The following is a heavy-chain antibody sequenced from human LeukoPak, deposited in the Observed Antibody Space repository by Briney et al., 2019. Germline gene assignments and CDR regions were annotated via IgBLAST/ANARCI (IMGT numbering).Heavy chain of an antibody. V-gene: IGHV4-61*01. CDR1: GGSVSSGSYY. D-gene: IGHD4-17*01. CDR3: ARRAARSFYGDYGDYFDY. Sequence: SETLSLTCTVSGGSVSSGSYYWSWIRQPPGKGLEWIGYIYYSGSTNYNPSLKSRVTISVDTSKNQFSLKLSSVTAADTAVYYCARRAARSFYGDYGDYFDYWGQGTLVTVSS. CDR2: IYYSGST. J-gene: IGHJ4*02.